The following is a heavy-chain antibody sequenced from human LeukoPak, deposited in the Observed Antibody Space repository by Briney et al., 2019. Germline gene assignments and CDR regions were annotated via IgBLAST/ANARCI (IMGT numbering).Heavy chain of an antibody. D-gene: IGHD6-13*01. J-gene: IGHJ5*02. CDR1: SGSISTSNYY. CDR3: ARLLPPYSSSVVNWFGP. CDR2: IFYTGST. Sequence: SETLSLTCTVSSGSISTSNYYWGWVRQPPGKALEWIGNIFYTGSTYYSPSLKSRVTISLDTSRNQFSLRLNSVTAADTAVYYCARLLPPYSSSVVNWFGPWGQGTLVTVSS. V-gene: IGHV4-39*07.